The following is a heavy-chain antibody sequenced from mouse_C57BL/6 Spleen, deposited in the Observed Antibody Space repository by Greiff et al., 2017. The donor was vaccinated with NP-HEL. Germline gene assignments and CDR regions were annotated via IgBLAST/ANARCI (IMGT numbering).Heavy chain of an antibody. CDR1: GYTFTDHT. Sequence: QVQLQQSDAELVKPGASVKISCKVSGYTFTDHTIHWMKQRPEQGLEWIGYIYPRDGSTKYNEKFKGKATLTADKPSSTAYMQLNSLTSEDSAVYFCARGATVVAKPFVHFDVWGTGTTVTVSS. V-gene: IGHV1-78*01. CDR3: ARGATVVAKPFVHFDV. CDR2: IYPRDGST. D-gene: IGHD1-1*01. J-gene: IGHJ1*03.